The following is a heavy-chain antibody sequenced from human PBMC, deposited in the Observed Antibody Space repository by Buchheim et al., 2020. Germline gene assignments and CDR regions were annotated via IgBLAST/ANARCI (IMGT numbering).Heavy chain of an antibody. Sequence: QVQLVESGGGVVQPGRSLRLSCAASGFTFSSYAMHCVRQAPGKGLEWVAVISYDGSNKYYADSVKGRFTISRDNSKNTLYLQMNSLRAEDTAVYYCARNRDGGKDFDYWGQGTL. CDR3: ARNRDGGKDFDY. CDR1: GFTFSSYA. V-gene: IGHV3-30-3*01. D-gene: IGHD4-23*01. CDR2: ISYDGSNK. J-gene: IGHJ4*02.